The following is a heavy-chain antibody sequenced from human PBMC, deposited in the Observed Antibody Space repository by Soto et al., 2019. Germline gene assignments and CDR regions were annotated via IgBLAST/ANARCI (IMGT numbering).Heavy chain of an antibody. CDR1: GGSISSYY. V-gene: IGHV4-59*01. CDR2: IYYSGST. D-gene: IGHD6-13*01. Sequence: SETLSLTCTVYGGSISSYYWSWIRQPPGKGLEWIGYIYYSGSTNYNPSLKSRVTISVDTSKNQFSLKLSSVTAADTAVYYCAREDSSSWRDYFDYWGQGTLVTVSS. J-gene: IGHJ4*02. CDR3: AREDSSSWRDYFDY.